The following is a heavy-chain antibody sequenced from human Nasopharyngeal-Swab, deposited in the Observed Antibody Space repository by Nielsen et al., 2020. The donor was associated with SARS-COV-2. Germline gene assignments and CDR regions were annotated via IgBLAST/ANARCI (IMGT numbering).Heavy chain of an antibody. CDR2: INPGGGSA. CDR3: ARGGDPREVVAATDCFDP. CDR1: GYTFTRYY. Sequence: SVPVSCLASGYTFTRYYIHWVRPAPAKEREWMGIINPGGGSARYSQNLQGRVTMTRDTSTSTVYMELSSLRSEDTAVYYCARGGDPREVVAATDCFDPWGQGTLVTVSS. D-gene: IGHD2-15*01. J-gene: IGHJ5*02. V-gene: IGHV1-46*01.